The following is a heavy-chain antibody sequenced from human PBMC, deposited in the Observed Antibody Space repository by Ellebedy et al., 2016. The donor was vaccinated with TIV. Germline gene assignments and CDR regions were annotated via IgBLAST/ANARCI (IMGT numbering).Heavy chain of an antibody. CDR3: ARGQLAPVGLPNWFDP. V-gene: IGHV4-30-4*01. J-gene: IGHJ5*02. D-gene: IGHD6-13*01. CDR1: GDSIDSGDYY. CDR2: IHYRGSA. Sequence: SETLSLXXSVSGDSIDSGDYYWSWIRQPPGKALEWMGYIHYRGSAYYSPSLKSRLTISVDTSENRFSLKLTYVTAADTAMYYCARGQLAPVGLPNWFDPWGPGTLVTVSS.